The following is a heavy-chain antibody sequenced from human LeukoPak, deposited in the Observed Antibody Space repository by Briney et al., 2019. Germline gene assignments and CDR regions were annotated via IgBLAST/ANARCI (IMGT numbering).Heavy chain of an antibody. D-gene: IGHD1-14*01. V-gene: IGHV1-2*02. CDR1: GYTFTGYY. CDR3: ARSEMADY. Sequence: GASVKVSCKASGYTFTGYYKHWVRQAPGQGLEWMGWINPDSGATNYAQRFQGRVTMTRDTSISTAYMELSRLRSDDTALYYCARSEMADYWGQGTLVTVSS. J-gene: IGHJ4*02. CDR2: INPDSGAT.